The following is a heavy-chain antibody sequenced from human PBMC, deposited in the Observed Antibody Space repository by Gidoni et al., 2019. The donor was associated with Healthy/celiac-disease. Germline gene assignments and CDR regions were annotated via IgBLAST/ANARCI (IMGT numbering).Heavy chain of an antibody. CDR2: ISGSGGST. J-gene: IGHJ4*02. D-gene: IGHD6-19*01. CDR3: AKDLLGYSSGWYGY. CDR1: GFPFCSYA. Sequence: EVQLLESGGGLVQPGGSLRPSCAPSGFPFCSYAMSWVRQAPGKGLEWVSAISGSGGSTYYADSVKGRFTISRDNSKNTLYLQMNSLRAEDTAVYYCAKDLLGYSSGWYGYWGQGTLVTVSS. V-gene: IGHV3-23*01.